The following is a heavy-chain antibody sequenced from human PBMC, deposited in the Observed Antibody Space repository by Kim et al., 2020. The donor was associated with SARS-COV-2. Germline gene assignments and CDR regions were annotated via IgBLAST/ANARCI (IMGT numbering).Heavy chain of an antibody. J-gene: IGHJ4*02. CDR3: ARHQYWAFDF. Sequence: GESLKISCKASGYYFAGYWIGWVRQMPGKGLEYMGIIHPHDSSTIYSPSFQGRITLSADKSVNTAYLQCSSLRASDTAIYYCARHQYWAFDFWDQGTLVTVSS. CDR1: GYYFAGYW. V-gene: IGHV5-51*01. D-gene: IGHD2-8*02. CDR2: IHPHDSST.